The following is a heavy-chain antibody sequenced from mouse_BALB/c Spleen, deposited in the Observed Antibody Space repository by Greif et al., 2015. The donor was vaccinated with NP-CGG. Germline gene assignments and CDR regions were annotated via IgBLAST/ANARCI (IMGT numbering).Heavy chain of an antibody. CDR3: ARDTGTFAY. CDR2: IRNKANGYTT. CDR1: GFTFTDYY. D-gene: IGHD4-1*01. V-gene: IGHV7-3*02. J-gene: IGHJ3*01. Sequence: EVNLVESGGGLVQPGGSLRLSCATSGFTFTDYYMSWVRQPPGKALEWLGFIRNKANGYTTGYSASVKGRFTISRDNSQSILYLQMNTLRAEDSATYYCARDTGTFAYWGQGTLVTVSA.